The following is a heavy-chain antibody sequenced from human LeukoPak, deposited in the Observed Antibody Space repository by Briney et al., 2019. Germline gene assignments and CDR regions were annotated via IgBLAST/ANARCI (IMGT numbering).Heavy chain of an antibody. V-gene: IGHV5-51*01. Sequence: GESLKVSCKGSGYTFSNNWIGWVRQMPGKGLEGVGIIYPGDSQTRYSPSFQGQVTISADKSISTAYLQWSSLKASNVAMYYCARLSAGSHFHLDSWGQGTLVTVSS. D-gene: IGHD1-26*01. CDR1: GYTFSNNW. CDR3: ARLSAGSHFHLDS. J-gene: IGHJ4*02. CDR2: IYPGDSQT.